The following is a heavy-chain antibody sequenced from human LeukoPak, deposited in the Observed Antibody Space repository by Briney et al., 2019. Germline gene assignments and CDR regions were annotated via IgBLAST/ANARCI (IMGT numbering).Heavy chain of an antibody. Sequence: SETLSLTCAVYGGSFSGYYWSWIRQPPGKGLEWIGEINHSGSANYNPSLKSRVTMSVDTSKNQFSLKLRSVTAADTAVYSCARDSYYYDSRGYYRFDYWGQGTLVTVSS. CDR3: ARDSYYYDSRGYYRFDY. V-gene: IGHV4-34*01. D-gene: IGHD3-22*01. CDR1: GGSFSGYY. J-gene: IGHJ4*02. CDR2: INHSGSA.